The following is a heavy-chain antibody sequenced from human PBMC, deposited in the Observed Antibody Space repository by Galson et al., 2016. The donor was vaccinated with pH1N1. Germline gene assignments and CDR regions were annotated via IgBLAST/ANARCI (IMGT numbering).Heavy chain of an antibody. Sequence: CAISGDSVSSNSAAWNWIRQSPSRGLEWLGRTYYRSKWYNDYAVSVKSRITINPDTSKNQFSLQLNSVTPEDTAVYDCARGGFYYDCSGPSYGMDVWGQGTPVTVSS. CDR1: GDSVSSNSAA. V-gene: IGHV6-1*01. J-gene: IGHJ6*02. CDR2: TYYRSKWYN. CDR3: ARGGFYYDCSGPSYGMDV. D-gene: IGHD3-22*01.